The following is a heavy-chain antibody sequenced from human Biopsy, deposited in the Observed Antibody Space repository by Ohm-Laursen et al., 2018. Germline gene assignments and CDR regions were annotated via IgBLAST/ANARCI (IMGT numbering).Heavy chain of an antibody. Sequence: GASVKVSCKASGYTFTDYFLHWVRQAPGPGPEWMGWISPSSGGTNSAQKFQGRVTMIRDTSATTGYMELSSLRSDDTAVYYCARDMMNPIGGLVARSDVFDVWGQGTMVTVSS. J-gene: IGHJ3*01. CDR2: ISPSSGGT. CDR3: ARDMMNPIGGLVARSDVFDV. D-gene: IGHD3-16*02. V-gene: IGHV1-2*02. CDR1: GYTFTDYF.